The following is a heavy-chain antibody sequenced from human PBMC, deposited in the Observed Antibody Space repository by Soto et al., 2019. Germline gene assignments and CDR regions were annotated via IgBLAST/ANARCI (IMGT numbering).Heavy chain of an antibody. Sequence: GGSLRLSCAASGFTFSSYGMHWVRQAPGKGLEWVAVISYDGSNKYYADSVKGRFTISRDNSKNTLYLQMNSLRAEDTAVYYCAKASTTYYYDSSGSVPDYYFDYWGQGTLVTVSS. CDR1: GFTFSSYG. V-gene: IGHV3-30*18. D-gene: IGHD3-22*01. J-gene: IGHJ4*02. CDR2: ISYDGSNK. CDR3: AKASTTYYYDSSGSVPDYYFDY.